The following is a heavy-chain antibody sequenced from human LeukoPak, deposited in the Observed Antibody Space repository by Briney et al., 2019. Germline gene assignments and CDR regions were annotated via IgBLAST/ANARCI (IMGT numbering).Heavy chain of an antibody. CDR2: INPNSGGT. J-gene: IGHJ5*01. V-gene: IGHV1-2*02. D-gene: IGHD2-2*01. CDR1: GYTFTGYY. Sequence: GASVKVSCKASGYTFTGYYMHWVRQAPGQGLEWMGWINPNSGGTNYAQKFQGRVTMTRDTSISTAYMELSRLRSDDTAVYYCAREGGSSTSPQGGWFDSWGQGTLVTVSS. CDR3: AREGGSSTSPQGGWFDS.